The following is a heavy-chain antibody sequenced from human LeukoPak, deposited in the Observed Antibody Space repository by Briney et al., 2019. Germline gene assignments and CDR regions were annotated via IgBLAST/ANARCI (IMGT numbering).Heavy chain of an antibody. CDR3: AKALAAGGPYYYGMDV. CDR1: GFTFSSYA. J-gene: IGHJ6*02. D-gene: IGHD2-15*01. CDR2: ISGSGGST. V-gene: IGHV3-23*01. Sequence: GGSLRLSCAASGFTFSSYAISWVRQAPGKGLEWVSAISGSGGSTYYADSVKGRFTISRDNSKNTLYLQMNSLRAEDTAVYYCAKALAAGGPYYYGMDVWGQGTTVTVSS.